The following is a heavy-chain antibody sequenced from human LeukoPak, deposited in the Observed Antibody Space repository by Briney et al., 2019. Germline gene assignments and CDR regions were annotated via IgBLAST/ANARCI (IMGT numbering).Heavy chain of an antibody. CDR3: ARNYYGSGSSHFDY. V-gene: IGHV3-48*03. J-gene: IGHJ4*02. D-gene: IGHD3-10*01. CDR1: GFTFSSYE. CDR2: ISGTGSTI. Sequence: TGGSLRLSCAASGFTFSSYEMNWVRQAPGKGLEWVSYISGTGSTIYYADSVKGRFTISRDNAKNSMYLQMNSLRAEDTAVYHCARNYYGSGSSHFDYWGQGTLVTVSS.